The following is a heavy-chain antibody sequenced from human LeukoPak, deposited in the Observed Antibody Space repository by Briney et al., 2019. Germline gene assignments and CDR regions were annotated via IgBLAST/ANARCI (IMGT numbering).Heavy chain of an antibody. CDR3: ARAAQYYYGSGSPDYYYYGMDV. J-gene: IGHJ6*02. V-gene: IGHV1-69*13. CDR1: GGTFSSYA. CDR2: IIPIFGTA. Sequence: GASVKVSCKASGGTFSSYAISWVRQAPGQGLEWMGGIIPIFGTANYAQKFQGRVTITADESTSTAYTELSSLRSEDTAVYYCARAAQYYYGSGSPDYYYYGMDVWGQGTTVTVSS. D-gene: IGHD3-10*01.